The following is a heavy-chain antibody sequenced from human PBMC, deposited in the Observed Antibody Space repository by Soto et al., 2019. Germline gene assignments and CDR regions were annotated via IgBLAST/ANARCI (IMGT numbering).Heavy chain of an antibody. CDR2: IYYSGST. V-gene: IGHV4-59*08. J-gene: IGHJ4*02. Sequence: QVQLQESGPGLVKPSETLSLTCTVSGGSIRSYYWSWIRQLPGKGLEWIGYIYYSGSTNYNPSLXSXVXISXDTSKNQFSLKLSSVTAADTAVYYCARRYGWNFDYWGQGTLVTVSS. CDR1: GGSIRSYY. D-gene: IGHD6-19*01. CDR3: ARRYGWNFDY.